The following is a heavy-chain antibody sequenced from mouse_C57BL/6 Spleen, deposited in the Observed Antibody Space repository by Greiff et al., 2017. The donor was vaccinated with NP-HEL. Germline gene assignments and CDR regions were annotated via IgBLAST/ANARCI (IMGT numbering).Heavy chain of an antibody. Sequence: EVKLMESGEGLVKPGGSLKLSCAASGFTFSSYAMSWVRQTPEKRLEWVAYISSGGDYIYYADTVKGRFTISRDNARNTLYLQMSSLKSEDTAMYYCTRDWTTAHWYFDVWGTGTTVTVSS. CDR3: TRDWTTAHWYFDV. J-gene: IGHJ1*03. CDR2: ISSGGDYI. V-gene: IGHV5-9-1*02. CDR1: GFTFSSYA. D-gene: IGHD1-2*01.